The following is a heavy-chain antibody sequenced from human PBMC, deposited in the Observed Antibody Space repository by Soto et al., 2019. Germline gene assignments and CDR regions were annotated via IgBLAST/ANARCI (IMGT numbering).Heavy chain of an antibody. D-gene: IGHD4-4*01. Sequence: QVELVQSGAEVKKPGSSVKVSCKASGGTFSTYTITWVRQAPGQGLEWMGRIIPIIGIINYAQKFQGRVTISADKFTGTAHMELTGLRSDYTAVYYCAGDPDSHYNDSHASSYPWGQGNLVTVSS. J-gene: IGHJ5*02. CDR3: AGDPDSHYNDSHASSYP. CDR2: IIPIIGII. CDR1: GGTFSTYT. V-gene: IGHV1-69*08.